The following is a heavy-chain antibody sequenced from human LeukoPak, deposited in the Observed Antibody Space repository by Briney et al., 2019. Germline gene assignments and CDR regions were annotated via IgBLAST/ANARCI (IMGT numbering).Heavy chain of an antibody. Sequence: PSETLSLTCTVSGGSISSYYWSWIRQPAGKGLEWIGRIYTSGRTNYNPSRKSRVTMSVDMSKNQFSLKLSSVTAADTAVYYCARVIPEGSYCSSTSCHYYYMDVWGKGTTVTVSS. J-gene: IGHJ6*03. V-gene: IGHV4-4*07. CDR1: GGSISSYY. CDR3: ARVIPEGSYCSSTSCHYYYMDV. CDR2: IYTSGRT. D-gene: IGHD2-2*01.